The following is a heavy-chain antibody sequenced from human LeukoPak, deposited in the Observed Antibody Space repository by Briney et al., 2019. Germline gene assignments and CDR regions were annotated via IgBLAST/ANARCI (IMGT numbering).Heavy chain of an antibody. J-gene: IGHJ4*02. CDR2: IYYSGST. CDR1: GGSISSYY. V-gene: IGHV4-59*12. CDR3: ARGKWGKYFDY. D-gene: IGHD3-16*01. Sequence: SETLSLTCTVSGGSISSYYWSWIRQPPGKGLEWIGYIYYSGSTNYNPSLKSRVTISVDTSKNQFSLKLSSVTAADTAVYYCARGKWGKYFDYWGQGTLVTVSS.